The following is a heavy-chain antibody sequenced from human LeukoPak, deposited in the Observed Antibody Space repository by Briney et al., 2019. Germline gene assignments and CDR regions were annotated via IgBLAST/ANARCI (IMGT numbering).Heavy chain of an antibody. CDR3: ARVSSGWVDY. J-gene: IGHJ4*02. V-gene: IGHV3-21*01. Sequence: GGSLRLSCAASGFTFSSYSMNWVRQAPGKGLKWVSSISSSSSYIYYADSVKGRFTISRDNAKNSLYLQMNSLRAEDTAVYYCARVSSGWVDYWGQGTLVTVSS. CDR2: ISSSSSYI. D-gene: IGHD6-19*01. CDR1: GFTFSSYS.